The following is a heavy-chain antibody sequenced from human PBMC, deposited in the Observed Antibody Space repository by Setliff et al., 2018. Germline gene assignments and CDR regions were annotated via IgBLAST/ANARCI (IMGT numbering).Heavy chain of an antibody. CDR2: TSA. CDR3: ARDRKEIVVKPPAASLDY. D-gene: IGHD2-2*01. J-gene: IGHJ4*02. V-gene: IGHV1-18*01. Sequence: ASVKVSCKASGYTFTNYGINWVRQAPGQGLEWMGWTSAYAQKFQGRVTMTTDTPTSTAYMELRSLRSDDTAVYYCARDRKEIVVKPPAASLDYWGQGTQVTVSS. CDR1: GYTFTNYG.